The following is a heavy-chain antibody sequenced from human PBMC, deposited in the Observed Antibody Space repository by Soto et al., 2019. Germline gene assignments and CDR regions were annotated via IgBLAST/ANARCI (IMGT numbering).Heavy chain of an antibody. D-gene: IGHD1-26*01. Sequence: SVKVSCKASGDSFSRYSISWVRQAPGQGLEWMGRIIPIPDIAEYAQKFQGRVTITVDKSTSTAYMELSGLRSEDTAVYYCARVAWAKYYFDFWGQGTPVTVSS. V-gene: IGHV1-69*02. CDR2: IIPIPDIA. J-gene: IGHJ4*02. CDR3: ARVAWAKYYFDF. CDR1: GDSFSRYS.